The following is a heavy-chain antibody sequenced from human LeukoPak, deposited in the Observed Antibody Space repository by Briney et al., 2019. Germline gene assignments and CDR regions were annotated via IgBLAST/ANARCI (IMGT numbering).Heavy chain of an antibody. CDR1: GFTFSGSA. CDR3: TRHRPYGSGGMGD. J-gene: IGHJ4*02. V-gene: IGHV3-73*01. CDR2: IRSKAFSYAT. D-gene: IGHD3-10*01. Sequence: GGSLKLSCAASGFTFSGSAMHWVRQASGTGLEWVGRIRSKAFSYATAYAASLKGRFTISRDDSKNTAYLQINSLKTEDTAMYYCTRHRPYGSGGMGDWGQGTLVTVSS.